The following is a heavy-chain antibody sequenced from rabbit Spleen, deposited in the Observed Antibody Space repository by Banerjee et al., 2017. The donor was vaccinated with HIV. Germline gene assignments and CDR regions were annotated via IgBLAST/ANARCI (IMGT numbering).Heavy chain of an antibody. CDR1: GFSFSSNYY. D-gene: IGHD6-1*01. V-gene: IGHV1S40*01. Sequence: QSLEESGGDLVKPGASLTLTCTASGFSFSSNYYMCWVRQAPGKGLEWIACINTYTDKGVYATWAKGRFTISRTSSTTVTLQMTSLTAADTATYFCVRDQARMLDLWGQGTLVTVS. CDR3: VRDQARMLDL. CDR2: INTYTDKG. J-gene: IGHJ3*01.